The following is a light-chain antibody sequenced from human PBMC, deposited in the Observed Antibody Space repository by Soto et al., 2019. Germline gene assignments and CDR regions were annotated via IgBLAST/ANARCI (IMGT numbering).Light chain of an antibody. Sequence: QSALTQPASVSGSPGQSITISCTGISSGPGSWYQQHPGKAPKLIIYEGTKRPSGVSDRFSGSKSGNTASLTISKLHTDDEGDYFCCSYEGSSTVLFGGGTKLTVL. V-gene: IGLV2-23*01. CDR1: SSGPG. CDR2: EGT. CDR3: CSYEGSSTVL. J-gene: IGLJ3*02.